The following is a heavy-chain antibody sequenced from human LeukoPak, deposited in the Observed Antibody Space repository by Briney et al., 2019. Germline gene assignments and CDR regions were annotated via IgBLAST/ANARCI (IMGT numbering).Heavy chain of an antibody. Sequence: GGSLRLPCAASGFTFSSYAMTWVRQAPGKGLEWVSSISGSDGSTYYADSVKGRFTISRDNSKNTLYLQVNSLRAEDTAIYYCAKDRSTVVTRGIDYWGQGTLVTVSS. V-gene: IGHV3-23*01. CDR2: ISGSDGST. CDR3: AKDRSTVVTRGIDY. J-gene: IGHJ4*02. D-gene: IGHD4-23*01. CDR1: GFTFSSYA.